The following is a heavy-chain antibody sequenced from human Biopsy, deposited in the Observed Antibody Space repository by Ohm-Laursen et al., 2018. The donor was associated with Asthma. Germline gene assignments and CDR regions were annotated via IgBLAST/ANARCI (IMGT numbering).Heavy chain of an antibody. Sequence: PGTLSLTCAVSGDSISSNSWWTWVRQSPGRGLEGMGEFYYRGSTNYHPSLKGRVTISVAKSKNQFSLRLTSVTAADTAVYYCARAIGTGDWYFDVWGRGTLVTVSS. D-gene: IGHD1-1*01. CDR2: FYYRGST. CDR1: GDSISSNSW. J-gene: IGHJ2*01. CDR3: ARAIGTGDWYFDV. V-gene: IGHV4-4*03.